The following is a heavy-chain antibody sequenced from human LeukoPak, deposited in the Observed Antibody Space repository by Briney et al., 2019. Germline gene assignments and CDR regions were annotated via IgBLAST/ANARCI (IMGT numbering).Heavy chain of an antibody. CDR2: ISGSGGST. J-gene: IGHJ5*02. V-gene: IGHV3-23*01. D-gene: IGHD3-3*01. Sequence: PGGSLRLSCAASGFTFSSYAMSWVRQAPGKGLEWVSAISGSGGSTYYADSVKGRFTISRDNSKNTLYLQMNSLRAEDTAVYYCARSHHNYDFWSGYSNWFDPWGQGTLVTISS. CDR1: GFTFSSYA. CDR3: ARSHHNYDFWSGYSNWFDP.